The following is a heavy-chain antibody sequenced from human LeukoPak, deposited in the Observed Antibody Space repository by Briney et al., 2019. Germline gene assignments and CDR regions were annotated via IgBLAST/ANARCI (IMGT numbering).Heavy chain of an antibody. J-gene: IGHJ4*02. D-gene: IGHD1-26*01. CDR3: ARGSLLVGAFDY. Sequence: GGSLRLSCAASGFTFSSYRMNWVRQAPGGGVEWVSSISSSGYYIYYADSVKGRFTISRDNAKNSLYLQMNSLSAEDTAVYYCARGSLLVGAFDYWGQGTLVTVSS. V-gene: IGHV3-21*01. CDR1: GFTFSSYR. CDR2: ISSSGYYI.